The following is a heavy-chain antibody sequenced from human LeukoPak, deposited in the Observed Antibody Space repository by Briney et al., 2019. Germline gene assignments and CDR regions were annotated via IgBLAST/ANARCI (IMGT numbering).Heavy chain of an antibody. CDR1: GDTFTSYG. Sequence: ASVKVSCKASGDTFTSYGISWVRQAPGQGLEWMGWISAYNGNTNYAQKLQGRVTMTTDTSTSTAYMELRSLRSDDTAVYYCARQIAAARAFDIWGQGTMVTVSS. CDR3: ARQIAAARAFDI. CDR2: ISAYNGNT. D-gene: IGHD6-13*01. J-gene: IGHJ3*02. V-gene: IGHV1-18*01.